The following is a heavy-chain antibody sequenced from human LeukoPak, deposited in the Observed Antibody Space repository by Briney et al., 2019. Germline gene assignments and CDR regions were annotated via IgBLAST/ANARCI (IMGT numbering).Heavy chain of an antibody. CDR1: GFTFSSYS. CDR2: ISSSSSTI. V-gene: IGHV3-48*04. J-gene: IGHJ4*02. D-gene: IGHD2-21*02. CDR3: ARDFSAPGGDRPFDY. Sequence: GGSLRLSCAASGFTFSSYSMNWVRQAPGKGLEWVSYISSSSSTIYYADSVKGRFTISRDNAKNSLYLQMNSLRAEDTAVYYCARDFSAPGGDRPFDYWGQGTLVTVSS.